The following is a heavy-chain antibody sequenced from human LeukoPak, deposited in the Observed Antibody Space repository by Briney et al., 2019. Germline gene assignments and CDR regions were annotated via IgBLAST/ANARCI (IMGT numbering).Heavy chain of an antibody. Sequence: SETLSLTCTVSGGSISSSSYYWGWIRQPPGKGLEWIGSIYYSGSTNYNPSLKSRVTISVDTSKNQFSLKLSSVTAADTAVYYCARDYGDYSAFDIWGQGTMVTVSS. CDR1: GGSISSSSYY. CDR3: ARDYGDYSAFDI. V-gene: IGHV4-39*07. J-gene: IGHJ3*02. CDR2: IYYSGST. D-gene: IGHD4-17*01.